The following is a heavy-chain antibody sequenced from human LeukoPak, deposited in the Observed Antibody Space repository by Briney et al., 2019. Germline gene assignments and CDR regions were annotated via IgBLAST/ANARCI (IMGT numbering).Heavy chain of an antibody. CDR2: IYTSGST. J-gene: IGHJ4*02. CDR1: GGSISSYY. V-gene: IGHV4-4*07. Sequence: SETLSLTCTVSGGSISSYYWSWIRQPAGKGLEWIGRIYTSGSTNYNPYLKSRVTMSVDTSKNQFSLKLSSVTAADTAVYYCGGYSSSWKGVDYWGQGTLVTVSS. D-gene: IGHD6-13*01. CDR3: GGYSSSWKGVDY.